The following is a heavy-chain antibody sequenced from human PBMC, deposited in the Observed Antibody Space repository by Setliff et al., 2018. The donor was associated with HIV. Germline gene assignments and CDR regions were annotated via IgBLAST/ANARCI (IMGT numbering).Heavy chain of an antibody. Sequence: ASVKVSCKASGYTFDTFGINWVRQAPGQGLEWMGLIGPSGSSTTYAQNFQGRVTMSRDTSTNTVYMELSSLRSEDTAVYYCARDHIAARSVDYWGQGTLVTVSS. D-gene: IGHD6-6*01. V-gene: IGHV1-46*02. CDR1: GYTFDTFG. CDR2: IGPSGSST. CDR3: ARDHIAARSVDY. J-gene: IGHJ4*02.